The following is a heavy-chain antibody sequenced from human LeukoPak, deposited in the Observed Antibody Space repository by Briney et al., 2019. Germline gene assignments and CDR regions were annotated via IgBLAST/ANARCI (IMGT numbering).Heavy chain of an antibody. CDR3: AKGVGSGWYFDY. J-gene: IGHJ4*02. CDR2: IHFDGSST. V-gene: IGHV3-74*01. D-gene: IGHD6-19*01. Sequence: GGSLRLSCAASGFTFSNYWMHWVRQAPGKGLVWVSRIHFDGSSTSYADSVKGRFTISRDNAKNTLYLQMNSLRAEDTAVYYCAKGVGSGWYFDYWGQGTLVTVPS. CDR1: GFTFSNYW.